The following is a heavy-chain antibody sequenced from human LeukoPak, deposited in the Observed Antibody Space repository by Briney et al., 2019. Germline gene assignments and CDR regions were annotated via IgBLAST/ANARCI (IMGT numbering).Heavy chain of an antibody. CDR1: GFTLSSYS. CDR2: ISSGSTTI. Sequence: PGGSLRLSCATSGFTLSSYSMNWVRQAPGKGLEWVSYISSGSTTIYYADSVKGRFTISRDSAKNSLYLQMNSLRAEDTAVYYCARGVEQWLVRVYYFDYWGQGTLVTVSS. J-gene: IGHJ4*02. D-gene: IGHD6-19*01. V-gene: IGHV3-48*01. CDR3: ARGVEQWLVRVYYFDY.